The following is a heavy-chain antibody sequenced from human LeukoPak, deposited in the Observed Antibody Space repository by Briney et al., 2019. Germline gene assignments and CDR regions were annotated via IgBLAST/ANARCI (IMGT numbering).Heavy chain of an antibody. CDR2: INHSGST. J-gene: IGHJ6*03. D-gene: IGHD6-19*01. CDR3: ARGRYSSGWYPYYYYMDV. CDR1: GGSFSGYY. Sequence: SETPSLTCAVYGGSFSGYYWSWIRQPPGKGLEWIGEINHSGSTNYNPSLKSRVTISVDTSKNQFSLKLSSVTAADTAVYYCARGRYSSGWYPYYYYMDVWGKGTTVTVSS. V-gene: IGHV4-34*01.